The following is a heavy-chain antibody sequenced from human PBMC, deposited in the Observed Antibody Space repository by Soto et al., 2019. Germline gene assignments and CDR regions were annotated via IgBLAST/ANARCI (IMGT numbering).Heavy chain of an antibody. CDR1: GFTFSNYW. J-gene: IGHJ4*02. Sequence: EVQLVESGGGLVQPGGSLRLSCAASGFTFSNYWMHWVRQVPGKGLVWVSRLNSDGRSTSYGAAVKGRFTISRDNAKNTLYLQMNSLRAEDTAVYYCARESTSWSFDYWGQGTLLTVSS. CDR2: LNSDGRST. V-gene: IGHV3-74*01. CDR3: ARESTSWSFDY.